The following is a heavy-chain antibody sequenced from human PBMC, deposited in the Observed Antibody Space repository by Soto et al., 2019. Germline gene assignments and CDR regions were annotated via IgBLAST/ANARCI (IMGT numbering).Heavy chain of an antibody. CDR1: GFTFSSYG. Sequence: PGGSLRLSCAASGFTFSSYGMHWVRQDPGKGLEWVAVISYDGSNKYYADSVKGRFTISRDNSKNTLYLQMSSLRSEDTAVYYCARDKFDLGSTVTTFDYYYYYGMDVWGQGTTVTVSS. J-gene: IGHJ6*02. V-gene: IGHV3-30*19. D-gene: IGHD4-4*01. CDR3: ARDKFDLGSTVTTFDYYYYYGMDV. CDR2: ISYDGSNK.